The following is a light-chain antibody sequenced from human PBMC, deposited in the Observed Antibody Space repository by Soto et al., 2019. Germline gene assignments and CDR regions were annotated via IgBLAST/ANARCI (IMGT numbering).Light chain of an antibody. CDR1: QSISAW. J-gene: IGKJ1*01. V-gene: IGKV1-5*03. CDR3: QQYNDYSWT. CDR2: KAS. Sequence: DIQMTQSPSTLSASVGDRVSINCRASQSISAWLAWYQQKPGKAPRLLIYKASTLEIGVPSRFSGSGSGTEFTLTISSLQPDDVAPYYCQQYNDYSWTFGQGTKVDIK.